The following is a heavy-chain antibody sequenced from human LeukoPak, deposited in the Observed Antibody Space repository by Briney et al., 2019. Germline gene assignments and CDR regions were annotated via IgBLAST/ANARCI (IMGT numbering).Heavy chain of an antibody. CDR1: GFTFSSYS. CDR2: ISSSSSYI. CDR3: AKDIRFVAGMAFDAFDI. D-gene: IGHD6-19*01. J-gene: IGHJ3*02. V-gene: IGHV3-21*04. Sequence: TGGSLRLSCAASGFTFSSYSMNWVRQAPGKGLEWVSSISSSSSYIYYADSVKGRFTISRDNAKNSLYLQMNSLRAEDTALYYCAKDIRFVAGMAFDAFDIWGQGTMVTVSS.